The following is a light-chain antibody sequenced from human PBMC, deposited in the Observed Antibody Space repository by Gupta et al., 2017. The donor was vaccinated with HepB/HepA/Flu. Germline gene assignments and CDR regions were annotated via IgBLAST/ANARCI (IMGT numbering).Light chain of an antibody. CDR3: QQYNSYPYT. J-gene: IGKJ2*01. CDR1: QRISSW. CDR2: KAS. V-gene: IGKV1-5*03. Sequence: VGDRVTITCRVSQRISSWLSWYQQKPAKAPKLLIYKASSIESGVPSRFCGSGSWTEFTLTISSLQPDDFSTYYCQQYNSYPYTFGQGTKLEIK.